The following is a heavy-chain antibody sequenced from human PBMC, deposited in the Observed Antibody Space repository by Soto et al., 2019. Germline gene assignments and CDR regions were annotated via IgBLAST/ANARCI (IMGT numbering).Heavy chain of an antibody. V-gene: IGHV1-58*02. CDR3: AAADVYDSSGYYYLEAFDI. D-gene: IGHD3-22*01. Sequence: ASVKVSCKASGFTFTSSATQWVRQARGQRLEWIGWIVVGSGNTNYAQKFQERVTITRDMSTSTAYMELSSLRSEDTAVYYCAAADVYDSSGYYYLEAFDIWGQGTMVTVSS. CDR2: IVVGSGNT. CDR1: GFTFTSSA. J-gene: IGHJ3*02.